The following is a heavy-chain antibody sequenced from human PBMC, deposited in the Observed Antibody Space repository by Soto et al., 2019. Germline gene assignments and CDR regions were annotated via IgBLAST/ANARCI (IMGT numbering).Heavy chain of an antibody. CDR2: INHSGST. V-gene: IGHV4-34*01. CDR1: GGSFSGYY. J-gene: IGHJ4*02. Sequence: QVQLEQWGAGLLKPSETLSLTCAVYGGSFSGYYWSWIRQPPGKGLEWIGEINHSGSTNYNPSLKRRVTISVDTSKNQFSLKLSSVTAADTAVYYCARGRRYYYDSSGYPWVYWGQGTLVTVSS. CDR3: ARGRRYYYDSSGYPWVY. D-gene: IGHD3-22*01.